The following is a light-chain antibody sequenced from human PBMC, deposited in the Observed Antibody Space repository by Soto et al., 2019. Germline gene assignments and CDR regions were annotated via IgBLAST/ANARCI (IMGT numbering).Light chain of an antibody. J-gene: IGKJ1*01. Sequence: EIGLRQSPATLFLSPGETATISCRANQSVSNNYLAWHKQKPGQAPRLLISGASNRATGIPDRFSGSGSGTDFTLTISRLEPEDFAVYYYQQYGSSGTFGQGTKVDIK. V-gene: IGKV3-20*01. CDR3: QQYGSSGT. CDR1: QSVSNNY. CDR2: GAS.